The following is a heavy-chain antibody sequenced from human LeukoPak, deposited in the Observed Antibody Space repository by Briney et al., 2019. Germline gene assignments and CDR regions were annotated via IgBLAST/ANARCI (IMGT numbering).Heavy chain of an antibody. J-gene: IGHJ4*02. CDR1: GGSFSGYY. CDR3: ARGRKRYYDFWSGYYPFFDY. Sequence: SETLSLTCAVYGGSFSGYYWSWIRQPPGKGLEWIGEINHSGSTNYNPSLKSRVTISVDTSKNQFSLKLSSVTAADTAVYYCARGRKRYYDFWSGYYPFFDYWGQGTLVTVSS. CDR2: INHSGST. D-gene: IGHD3-3*01. V-gene: IGHV4-34*01.